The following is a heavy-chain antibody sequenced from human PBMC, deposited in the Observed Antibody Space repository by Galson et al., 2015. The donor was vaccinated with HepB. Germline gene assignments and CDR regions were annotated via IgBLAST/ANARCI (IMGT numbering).Heavy chain of an antibody. CDR3: ARDSRMSTVTTWPYFDY. Sequence: SVKVSCKASGGTFSSYAISWVRQAPGQGLEWMGGIIPIFGTANYAQKFQGRVTITADESTSTAYMELSSLRSEDTAVYYCARDSRMSTVTTWPYFDYWGQGTLVTVSS. J-gene: IGHJ4*02. CDR2: IIPIFGTA. V-gene: IGHV1-69*13. D-gene: IGHD4-11*01. CDR1: GGTFSSYA.